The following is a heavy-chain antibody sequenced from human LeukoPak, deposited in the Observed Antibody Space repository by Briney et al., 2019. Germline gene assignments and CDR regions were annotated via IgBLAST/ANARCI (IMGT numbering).Heavy chain of an antibody. CDR2: IYPGDSDT. Sequence: GESLKISCKGSGYRFTRNWIAWVRQMPGKGLEWMGIIYPGDSDTRYSPSFQGQVTISADKSISTAYLQWSSLKASDTAMYYCARRRDLYSGSYYPFDYWGQGTLVTVSS. CDR1: GYRFTRNW. D-gene: IGHD1-26*01. CDR3: ARRRDLYSGSYYPFDY. V-gene: IGHV5-51*01. J-gene: IGHJ4*02.